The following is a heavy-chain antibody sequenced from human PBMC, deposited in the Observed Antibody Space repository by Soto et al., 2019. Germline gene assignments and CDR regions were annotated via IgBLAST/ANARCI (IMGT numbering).Heavy chain of an antibody. D-gene: IGHD6-6*01. J-gene: IGHJ4*02. CDR2: IKSKTDGETT. Sequence: GGSLRLSCAASGFTFSNAWMSWVRQAPGKGLEWVGRIKSKTDGETTDYAAPVKGRFTISRDDSKNTLYLQMNSLKTEDTAVYYCTNIAARTIIDYWGQGTLVTVSS. CDR3: TNIAARTIIDY. V-gene: IGHV3-15*01. CDR1: GFTFSNAW.